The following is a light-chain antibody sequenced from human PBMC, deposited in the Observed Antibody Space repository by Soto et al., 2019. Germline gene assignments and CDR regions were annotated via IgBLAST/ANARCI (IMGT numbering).Light chain of an antibody. CDR2: GAS. J-gene: IGKJ4*01. Sequence: EIVMTQSPATLSVSPGERATLSCRASQSVSSYLAWYQQKPGQAPRLLIYGASTRATGIPARFSGSGSGTEFTLPISSLQSEDFAVYYCQQYNNWPLLTFGGGTKVEIK. CDR1: QSVSSY. V-gene: IGKV3-15*01. CDR3: QQYNNWPLLT.